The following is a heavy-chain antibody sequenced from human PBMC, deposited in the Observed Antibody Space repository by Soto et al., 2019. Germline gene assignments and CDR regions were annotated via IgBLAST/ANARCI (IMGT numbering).Heavy chain of an antibody. V-gene: IGHV4-39*01. CDR1: GGSISSSNSY. Sequence: QLQLQESGPGLVKPSETLSLTCTVSGGSISSSNSYWGWIRQPPGKGLEWIGSIYYSGSTYYNPSLKGRVTISVDTPKNQFSLKLSSVTAADTAVYYCARRGFMGATTIDYWGQGTLVTVSS. D-gene: IGHD1-26*01. CDR3: ARRGFMGATTIDY. J-gene: IGHJ4*02. CDR2: IYYSGST.